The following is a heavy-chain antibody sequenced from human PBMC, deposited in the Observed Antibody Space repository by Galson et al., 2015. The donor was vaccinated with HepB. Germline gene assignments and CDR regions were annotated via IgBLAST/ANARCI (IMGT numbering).Heavy chain of an antibody. V-gene: IGHV3-33*01. D-gene: IGHD2-8*01. CDR2: IWYDGSKK. CDR1: GFTFSNYG. CDR3: TRQGCTNGACPFDY. Sequence: SLRLSCAASGFTFSNYGKHWVRQAPGKGLEWVGVIWYDGSKKYYTGSVKGRFTISRDNSKNTLYLQMSSLRVEDTAVYYCTRQGCTNGACPFDYWGQGTLVTVSS. J-gene: IGHJ4*02.